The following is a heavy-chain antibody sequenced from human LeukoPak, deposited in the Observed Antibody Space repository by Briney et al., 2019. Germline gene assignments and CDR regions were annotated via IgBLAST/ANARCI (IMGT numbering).Heavy chain of an antibody. CDR1: GGSISSGGYY. Sequence: SETLSLTCTVSGGSISSGGYYWSWIRQHPGKALEWIGYIYYSGSTYYNPSLKSRVTISIDTSKNQFCLKLSSVTAADTAVYYCARDGGYGSGTYRFDYWGQGTLVTVSS. CDR3: ARDGGYGSGTYRFDY. J-gene: IGHJ4*02. V-gene: IGHV4-31*03. D-gene: IGHD3-10*01. CDR2: IYYSGST.